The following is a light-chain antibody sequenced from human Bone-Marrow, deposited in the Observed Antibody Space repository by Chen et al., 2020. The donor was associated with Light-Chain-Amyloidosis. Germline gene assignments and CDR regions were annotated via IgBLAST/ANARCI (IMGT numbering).Light chain of an antibody. V-gene: IGLV6-57*01. CDR1: RGSIATNY. J-gene: IGLJ3*02. CDR3: PSCQGRCQWV. CDR2: ADD. Sequence: NFMLTQPHYASESPGKTVIISCTSSRGSIATNYVQWYQQGSGSSPTTVILADDQRPSGVPDRRSGAIDRTSNSSSLTIAGRKTEDEADYFCPSCQGRCQWVIAGGTKLTVL.